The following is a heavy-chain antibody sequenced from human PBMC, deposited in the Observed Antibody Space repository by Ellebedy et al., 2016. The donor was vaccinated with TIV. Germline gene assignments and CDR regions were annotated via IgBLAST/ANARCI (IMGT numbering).Heavy chain of an antibody. D-gene: IGHD3-9*01. CDR3: ARGALLRYFDWLPPGYYGMDV. CDR2: ISAYNGNT. Sequence: ASVKVSCXASGYTFTSYGISWVRQAPGQGLEWMGWISAYNGNTNYAQKLQGRVTMTTDTSTSTAYMELRSLRSDDTAVYYCARGALLRYFDWLPPGYYGMDVWGQGTTVTVSS. V-gene: IGHV1-18*01. J-gene: IGHJ6*02. CDR1: GYTFTSYG.